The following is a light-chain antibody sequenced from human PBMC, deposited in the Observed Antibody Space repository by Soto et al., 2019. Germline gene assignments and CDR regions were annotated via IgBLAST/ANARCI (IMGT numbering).Light chain of an antibody. CDR3: QSYNNIIGV. V-gene: IGLV6-57*04. Sequence: NFMLTQPHSVSESPGKTVTISCTRSSGSIASNFVQWYQQRPGSAPTTVIYEDDQRPSGVPGRFSGSIDRSSNSASLTISGLKTEDEAYYYCQSYNNIIGVFGGGTQLTVL. CDR2: EDD. J-gene: IGLJ2*01. CDR1: SGSIASNF.